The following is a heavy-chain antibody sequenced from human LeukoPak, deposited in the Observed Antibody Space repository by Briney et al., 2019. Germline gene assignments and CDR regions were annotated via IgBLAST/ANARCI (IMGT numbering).Heavy chain of an antibody. Sequence: ASVKVSCKASGYTFSDYYINWVRQAPGHVLEWMGWINPKSGGTNYAQKFQGRVTLSRDTSISTAYMELSSLRSDDTAIYYCARGPNYCGSGKSWFDPWGQGSQVTVSS. CDR3: ARGPNYCGSGKSWFDP. V-gene: IGHV1-2*02. CDR1: GYTFSDYY. D-gene: IGHD3-10*01. CDR2: INPKSGGT. J-gene: IGHJ5*02.